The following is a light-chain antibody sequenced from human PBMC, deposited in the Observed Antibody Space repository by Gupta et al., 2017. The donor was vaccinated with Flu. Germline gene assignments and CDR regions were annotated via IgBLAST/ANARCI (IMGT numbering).Light chain of an antibody. CDR3: SSYTSISSLYV. CDR1: SRDVGGSNN. CDR2: EVS. J-gene: IGLJ1*01. V-gene: IGLV2-14*01. Sequence: ITISCTGTSRDVGGSNNVSWYQQHPGKAPRLMIYEVSNRPSGVSNRFSGSKSGNTASLTISGLQAEDEADFYCSSYTSISSLYVFGTGTKVTVL.